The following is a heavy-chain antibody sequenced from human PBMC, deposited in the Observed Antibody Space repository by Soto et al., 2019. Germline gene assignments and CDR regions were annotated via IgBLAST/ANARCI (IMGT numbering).Heavy chain of an antibody. J-gene: IGHJ4*02. CDR1: GASMNSSFYY. CDR3: VRRDFGDYIDY. CDR2: IYHSGSN. V-gene: IGHV4-39*01. D-gene: IGHD4-17*01. Sequence: SETLSLTCTVSGASMNSSFYYWGWVRQPPGKGLEWIASIYHSGSNYDNPSLNGRASISVDTSKSQFSLSLTSVTAADTAVYFCVRRDFGDYIDYWGQGTLVTVSS.